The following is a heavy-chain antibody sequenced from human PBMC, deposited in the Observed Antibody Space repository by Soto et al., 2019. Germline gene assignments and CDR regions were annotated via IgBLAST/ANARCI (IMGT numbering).Heavy chain of an antibody. CDR1: VGTFSSYT. CDR3: ASLMSSGYYYGMDV. CDR2: IIPILGIA. V-gene: IGHV1-69*02. D-gene: IGHD3-10*01. J-gene: IGHJ6*01. Sequence: QVQLVQSGAEVKKPGSSVKVCCKASVGTFSSYTISWVRQSPGQGLEWMGRIIPILGIANYAQKFQGRVKLTADKPTSTAYMEVSSLRSEDTAVYYCASLMSSGYYYGMDVWGQGTTVTVSS.